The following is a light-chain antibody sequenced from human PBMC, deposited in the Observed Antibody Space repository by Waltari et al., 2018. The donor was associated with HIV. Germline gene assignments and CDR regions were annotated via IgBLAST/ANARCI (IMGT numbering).Light chain of an antibody. CDR2: GAS. Sequence: EIVMTQSPATLSVSPGERATLSCRASQSVSSNLAWYQQKPGQPPRLLIYGASTRATGMPARFSGSGSETEFTLTISSLQSEDFAVYYCQQYNNWLQTFGQGTKLEIK. V-gene: IGKV3-15*01. J-gene: IGKJ2*01. CDR3: QQYNNWLQT. CDR1: QSVSSN.